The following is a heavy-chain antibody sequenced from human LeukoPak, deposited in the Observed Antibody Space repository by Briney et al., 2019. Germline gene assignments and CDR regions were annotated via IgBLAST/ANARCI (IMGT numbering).Heavy chain of an antibody. Sequence: SQTLSLTCAISWDSVSSNSAAWYWIRQSPSRGLEWLGRTFYRSKWYYDYAVSVKSRITINPVTSKNQFSLQLNSVTPEDTAVYYCARDEAGSGWSQRHFDYWGQGTLVTVSS. D-gene: IGHD6-19*01. CDR2: TFYRSKWYY. CDR1: WDSVSSNSAA. V-gene: IGHV6-1*01. J-gene: IGHJ4*02. CDR3: ARDEAGSGWSQRHFDY.